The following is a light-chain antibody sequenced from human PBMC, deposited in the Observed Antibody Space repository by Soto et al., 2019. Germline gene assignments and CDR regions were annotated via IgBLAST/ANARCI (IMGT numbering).Light chain of an antibody. V-gene: IGKV4-1*01. CDR3: QQYYGLPQT. CDR1: QSSLYTSSSQNY. Sequence: DLEKTHSQHSLAGPLGERATINCKPSQSSLYTSSSQNYVSLYQKKPGQPPKLLIYWASTRQSGVPDRFSGSGSGTDFSLTIRSLQAEDVAVYCCQQYYGLPQTFGQGTKVDIK. J-gene: IGKJ1*01. CDR2: WAS.